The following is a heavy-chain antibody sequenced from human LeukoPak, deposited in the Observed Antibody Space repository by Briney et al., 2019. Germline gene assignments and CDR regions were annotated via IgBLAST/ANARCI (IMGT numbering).Heavy chain of an antibody. V-gene: IGHV3-15*01. Sequence: GGSLRLSCAASGFTFSNAWMTWVRQTPGKGLEWVGRIKSKTDGGTTDYAAPVKGRFTISRDDSKNTVYLQMNSLKNEDTAVYYCSKTSGRWDWGQGTLVTVSS. CDR2: IKSKTDGGTT. J-gene: IGHJ1*01. CDR1: GFTFSNAW. CDR3: SKTSGRWD. D-gene: IGHD1-26*01.